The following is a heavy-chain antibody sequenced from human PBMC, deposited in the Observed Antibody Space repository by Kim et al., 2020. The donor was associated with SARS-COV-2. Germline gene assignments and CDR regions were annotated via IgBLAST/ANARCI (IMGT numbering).Heavy chain of an antibody. J-gene: IGHJ4*02. CDR1: GFTFSDYY. Sequence: GGSLRLSCAASGFTFSDYYMSWIRQAPGKGLEWVSYISSSSSYTNYADSVKGRFTISRDNAKNSLYLQMNSLRAEDTAVYYCARGLGWLTGTTGTFLDYWGQGTLVTVSS. CDR3: ARGLGWLTGTTGTFLDY. D-gene: IGHD1-7*01. V-gene: IGHV3-11*06. CDR2: ISSSSSYT.